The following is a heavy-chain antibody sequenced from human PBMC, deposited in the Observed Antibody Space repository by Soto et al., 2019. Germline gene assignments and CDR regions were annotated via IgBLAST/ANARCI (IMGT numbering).Heavy chain of an antibody. CDR2: ARSKVNSYTT. CDR1: GFTFSDHH. J-gene: IGHJ5*02. Sequence: EVQLVESGGGLVQPGGSLRLSCAASGASGFTFSDHHMDWVRQAPGKGLEWVGRARSKVNSYTTGHAASVKGRFTISRDDSKKSLYLQMNGLKTEDTAMYFCARLMGTSLDLWGQGTLVTVSS. CDR3: ARLMGTSLDL. V-gene: IGHV3-72*01. D-gene: IGHD2-8*01.